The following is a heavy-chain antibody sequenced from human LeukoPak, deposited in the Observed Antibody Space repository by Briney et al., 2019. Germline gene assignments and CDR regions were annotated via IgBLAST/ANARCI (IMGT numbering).Heavy chain of an antibody. CDR2: IYYSGST. J-gene: IGHJ4*02. V-gene: IGHV4-61*01. CDR3: ARGLHYFDY. CDR1: GGSFSSGSYY. D-gene: IGHD5-24*01. Sequence: SETLSLTCTVSGGSFSSGSYYWSWIRQPPGKGLEWIGYIYYSGSTNYNPSLKSRVTISVDTSKNQFSLKLSSVTAADTAVYYCARGLHYFDYWGQGTLVTVSS.